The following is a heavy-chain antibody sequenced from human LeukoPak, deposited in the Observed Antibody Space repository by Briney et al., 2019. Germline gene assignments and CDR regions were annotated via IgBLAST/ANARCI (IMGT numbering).Heavy chain of an antibody. CDR2: IYTSGST. D-gene: IGHD5-18*01. V-gene: IGHV4-61*02. J-gene: IGHJ5*02. Sequence: PSETLSLTCTVSGGSISSGSYYWSWIRQPAGKGLEWIGRIYTSGSTNYNPSLKSRVTVSVDTSKNQFSLKLSSVTAADTAVYYCAASRYSYGQNWFDPWGQGTLVTVSS. CDR1: GGSISSGSYY. CDR3: AASRYSYGQNWFDP.